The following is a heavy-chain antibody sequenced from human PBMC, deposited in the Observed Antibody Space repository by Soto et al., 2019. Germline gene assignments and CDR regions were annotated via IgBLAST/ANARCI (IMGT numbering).Heavy chain of an antibody. D-gene: IGHD1-1*01. CDR3: ARGPNTGSFDY. CDR2: INPNNGGT. J-gene: IGHJ4*02. V-gene: IGHV1-2*04. CDR1: GCTFTGYY. Sequence: ASVKVSCKASGCTFTGYYLHWMRQAPGQGLEWMGWINPNNGGTNYAQKFQGWVTMTRDTSVSTVYMELSRLKSDDTAVYYCARGPNTGSFDYWGQGTLVTVSS.